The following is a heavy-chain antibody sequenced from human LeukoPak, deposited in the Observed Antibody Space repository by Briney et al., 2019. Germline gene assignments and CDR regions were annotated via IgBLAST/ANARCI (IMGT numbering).Heavy chain of an antibody. CDR1: GGSISSSSYY. V-gene: IGHV4-39*01. D-gene: IGHD3-22*01. CDR3: ASSGYYYLMYY. J-gene: IGHJ4*02. Sequence: KPSETLSLTCTVSGGSISSSSYYWGWIRQPPGKGLEWIGSIYYSGSTYYNPSLKSRVTISVDTSKNQFSLKLSSVTAADTAVYYCASSGYYYLMYYWGQGTLVTVSS. CDR2: IYYSGST.